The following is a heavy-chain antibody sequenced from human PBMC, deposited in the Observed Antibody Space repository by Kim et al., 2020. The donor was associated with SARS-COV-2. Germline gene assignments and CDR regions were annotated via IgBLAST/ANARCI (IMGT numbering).Heavy chain of an antibody. CDR2: ISSSSSYI. CDR1: GFTFSSYS. CDR3: ARVLDSSGLPNAFDI. D-gene: IGHD6-19*01. V-gene: IGHV3-21*01. Sequence: GGSLRLSCAASGFTFSSYSMNWVRQAPGKGLEWVSSISSSSSYIYYADSVKGRFTISRDNAKNSLYLQMNSLRAEDTAVYYCARVLDSSGLPNAFDIWGQGTMVTVSS. J-gene: IGHJ3*02.